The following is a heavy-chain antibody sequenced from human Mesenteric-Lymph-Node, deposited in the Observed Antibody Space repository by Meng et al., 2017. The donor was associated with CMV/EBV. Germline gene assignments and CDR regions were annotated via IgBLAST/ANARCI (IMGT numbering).Heavy chain of an antibody. Sequence: GESLKISCAASGFTFSSYAMNWVRQAPGKGLEWVSGIYSGGSRTYYADSVKGRFTISRDNANDILYLQMNSLGAEDTATYYCARERITTFGENYGMDVWGQGTTVTVSS. CDR3: ARERITTFGENYGMDV. CDR1: GFTFSSYA. D-gene: IGHD3-3*01. J-gene: IGHJ6*02. V-gene: IGHV3-23*03. CDR2: IYSGGSRT.